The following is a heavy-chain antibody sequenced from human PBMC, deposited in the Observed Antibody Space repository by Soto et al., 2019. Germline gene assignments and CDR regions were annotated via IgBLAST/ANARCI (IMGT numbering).Heavy chain of an antibody. CDR1: GFTFSSYS. CDR2: ISSSSSTI. Sequence: ESGGGLVQPGGSLRLSCAASGFTFSSYSMNWVRQAPGKGLEWVSYISSSSSTIYYADSVKGRFTISRDNAKNSLYLQMNSLRDEDTAVYYCARDNYDFWSGYYSYYYYYYGMDVWGQGTTVTVSS. CDR3: ARDNYDFWSGYYSYYYYYYGMDV. J-gene: IGHJ6*02. D-gene: IGHD3-3*01. V-gene: IGHV3-48*02.